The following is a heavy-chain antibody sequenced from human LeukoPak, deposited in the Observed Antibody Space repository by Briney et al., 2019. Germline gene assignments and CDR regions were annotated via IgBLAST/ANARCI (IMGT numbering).Heavy chain of an antibody. CDR2: ISAYNGNT. Sequence: EASVKVSCKASGYTFTSYGISWVRQAPGQGLEWMGWISAYNGNTNYAQKLQGRVTMTTDTSTSTAYMELRSLRSDDTAVYYCARQASYCSGGSCYGWFDPWGQGTLVTVSS. J-gene: IGHJ5*02. CDR1: GYTFTSYG. D-gene: IGHD2-15*01. V-gene: IGHV1-18*01. CDR3: ARQASYCSGGSCYGWFDP.